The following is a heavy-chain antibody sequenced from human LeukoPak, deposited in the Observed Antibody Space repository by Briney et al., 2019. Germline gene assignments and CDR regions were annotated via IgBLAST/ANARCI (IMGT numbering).Heavy chain of an antibody. J-gene: IGHJ4*02. V-gene: IGHV4-59*12. D-gene: IGHD5-18*01. Sequence: SETLSLTCTVSGGSISSYYWSWIRQPPGKGLEWIGYIYYSGSTYYNPSLKSRVTISVDTSKNQFSLKLSSVTAADTAVYYCARDGGYSYGLDYWGQGTLVTVSS. CDR1: GGSISSYY. CDR3: ARDGGYSYGLDY. CDR2: IYYSGST.